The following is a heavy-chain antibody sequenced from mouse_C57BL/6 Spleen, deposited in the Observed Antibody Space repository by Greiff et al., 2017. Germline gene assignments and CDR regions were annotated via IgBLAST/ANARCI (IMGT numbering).Heavy chain of an antibody. CDR2: ISSGSSTI. CDR3: AREWDYAMDY. Sequence: EVKLVESGGGLVKPGGSLKLSCAASGFTFSDYGMHWVRQAPEKGLEWVAYISSGSSTIYYADTVKGRFTISRDNAKNTLFLQMTSLRSEDTAMYYCAREWDYAMDYWGQGTSVTVSS. J-gene: IGHJ4*01. V-gene: IGHV5-17*01. D-gene: IGHD1-3*01. CDR1: GFTFSDYG.